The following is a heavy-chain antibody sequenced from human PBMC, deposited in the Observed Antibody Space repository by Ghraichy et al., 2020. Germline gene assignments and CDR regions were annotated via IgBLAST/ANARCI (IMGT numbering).Heavy chain of an antibody. Sequence: SGPTLVKPTQTLTLTCSFSGFSLSTSGVGVGWIRQPPRKALEWLAVIYWDDDKRYSPSLKSRLTITKDTSKNQVVLTMTNMDPVDTATYYCAHRRRGFSGWTWGYWGQGTLVTVSS. CDR1: GFSLSTSGVG. V-gene: IGHV2-5*02. CDR3: AHRRRGFSGWTWGY. D-gene: IGHD6-19*01. J-gene: IGHJ4*02. CDR2: IYWDDDK.